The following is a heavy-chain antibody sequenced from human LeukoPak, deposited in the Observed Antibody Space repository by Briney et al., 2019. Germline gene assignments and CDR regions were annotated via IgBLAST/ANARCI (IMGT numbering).Heavy chain of an antibody. CDR2: INPNSGGT. CDR3: ASGSSYDSSGRGFDY. V-gene: IGHV1-2*02. Sequence: ASVKVSCKASGYTFSGYFMHWVRQAPGQGLEWMGWINPNSGGTNYAQKFQGRVTMTRDTSISTAYMELSRLRFDDTAVYYCASGSSYDSSGRGFDYWGQGTLVTVSS. J-gene: IGHJ4*02. D-gene: IGHD3-22*01. CDR1: GYTFSGYF.